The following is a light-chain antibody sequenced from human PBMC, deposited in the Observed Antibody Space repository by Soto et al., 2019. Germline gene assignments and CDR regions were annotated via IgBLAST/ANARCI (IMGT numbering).Light chain of an antibody. CDR1: QSVSSK. V-gene: IGKV3-15*01. CDR2: DSS. J-gene: IGKJ2*01. CDR3: QQYNKWPSYA. Sequence: EIVMTQSPATLSVSPGERATLSCRASQSVSSKLAWYQQKPGQAPRLLIYDSSSRATGIPVRFSGSGSGTEFTLTISRLQSEDFAVYYCQQYNKWPSYAFGQGTK.